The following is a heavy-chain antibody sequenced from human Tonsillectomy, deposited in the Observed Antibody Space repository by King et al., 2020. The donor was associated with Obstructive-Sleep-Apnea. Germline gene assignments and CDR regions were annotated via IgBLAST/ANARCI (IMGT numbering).Heavy chain of an antibody. Sequence: VQLVESGGGVVQPGRSLRLSCAAPGFTFSNYGMHWVRQALGKGLEWVAFMRFDGGNKYYADSVKGRFTISRDNSKNTLYLQMNSLRTEDTAVYYCAKAQIYYYYGLDVWGQGTTVTVSS. CDR1: GFTFSNYG. CDR3: AKAQIYYYYGLDV. CDR2: MRFDGGNK. V-gene: IGHV3-30*02. J-gene: IGHJ6*02.